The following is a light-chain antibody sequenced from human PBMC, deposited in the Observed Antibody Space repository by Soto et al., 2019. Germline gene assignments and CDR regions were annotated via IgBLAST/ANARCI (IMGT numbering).Light chain of an antibody. CDR2: EVN. CDR1: SSDVGTYTL. J-gene: IGLJ1*01. V-gene: IGLV2-23*02. CDR3: SSYAGAITFYV. Sequence: QSVLTQPASVSGSPGQSITISCTGTSSDVGTYTLVSWYQQHPGKAPKLVIYEVNKRPAGVSKRFSGSKSGDTASLTISGLQAEDEADCYCSSYAGAITFYVFGTGTKVTVL.